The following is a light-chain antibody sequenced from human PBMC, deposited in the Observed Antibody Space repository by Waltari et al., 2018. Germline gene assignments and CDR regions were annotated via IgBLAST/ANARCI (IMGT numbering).Light chain of an antibody. V-gene: IGLV2-23*02. Sequence: QSALTQTASVSGSPGQAITISCSGTTSDLGTYNLVPWYQQHPGKAPTLIIYDVNKRPSGVSNRFSGSKSGNTAFLTISGLQSADEADYYCCSYAGSAISMFGGGTKVTVL. CDR1: TSDLGTYNL. CDR2: DVN. CDR3: CSYAGSAISM. J-gene: IGLJ3*02.